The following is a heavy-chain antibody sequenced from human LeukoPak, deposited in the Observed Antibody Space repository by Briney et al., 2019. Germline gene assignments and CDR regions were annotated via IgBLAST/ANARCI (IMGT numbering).Heavy chain of an antibody. V-gene: IGHV4-59*08. CDR3: ARHRKRSGGSCYSCAFDI. D-gene: IGHD2-15*01. Sequence: RPSETLSLTCTVSGGSISSYYWSWIRQPPGKGLEWIGYIYYSGSTNYNPSLKSRVTISVDTSKNQFSLKLSSVTAADTAVYYCARHRKRSGGSCYSCAFDIWGQGTRVTVSS. CDR2: IYYSGST. J-gene: IGHJ3*02. CDR1: GGSISSYY.